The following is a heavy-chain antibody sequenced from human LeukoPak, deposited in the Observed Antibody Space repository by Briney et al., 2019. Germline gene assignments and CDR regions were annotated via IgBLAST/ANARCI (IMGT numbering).Heavy chain of an antibody. J-gene: IGHJ4*02. D-gene: IGHD3-10*01. CDR3: ASDGRGDFDY. Sequence: GGSLRLSCAASGFTVSSNYMSWVRQAPGKGLEWVSVIYSGGSTYYADSVKGRFTISRDNSKNTLYLQMNSLRAENTAVYYCASDGRGDFDYWGQRTLVTVSS. CDR2: IYSGGST. CDR1: GFTVSSNY. V-gene: IGHV3-53*01.